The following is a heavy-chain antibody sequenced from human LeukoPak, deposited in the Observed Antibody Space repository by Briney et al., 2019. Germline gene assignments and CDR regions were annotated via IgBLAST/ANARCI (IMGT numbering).Heavy chain of an antibody. CDR2: ISSSGSTI. Sequence: GGSLRLSCAAAGFTFSSYEMNWVRQAPGKGLEWVSYISSSGSTIYYADSVKGRFTISRDNAKNSRYLQMNSLRAEDTAVYYCARFGEFMYYYYGMDVWGKGTTVTVSS. D-gene: IGHD3-10*01. CDR3: ARFGEFMYYYYGMDV. J-gene: IGHJ6*04. CDR1: GFTFSSYE. V-gene: IGHV3-48*03.